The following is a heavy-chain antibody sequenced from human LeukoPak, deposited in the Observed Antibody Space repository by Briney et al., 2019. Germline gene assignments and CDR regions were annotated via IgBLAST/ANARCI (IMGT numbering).Heavy chain of an antibody. CDR1: GGSISSSSYY. V-gene: IGHV4-39*07. CDR2: IYYGGST. CDR3: AREPRYSSSRYYFDY. J-gene: IGHJ4*02. Sequence: SETLSLTCTVSGGSISSSSYYWGWIRQPPGKGLEWIGSIYYGGSTYYNPSLKSRVTISVDTSKNQFSLKLSSVTAADTAVYYCAREPRYSSSRYYFDYWGQGTLVTVSS. D-gene: IGHD6-13*01.